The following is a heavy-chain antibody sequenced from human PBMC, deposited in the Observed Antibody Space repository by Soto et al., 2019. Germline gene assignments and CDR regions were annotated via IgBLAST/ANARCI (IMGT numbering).Heavy chain of an antibody. Sequence: SEILSLTCTVSGGSISSSSYYWGWIRQPPGKGLEWIGSIYYSGSTYYNPSLKSRVTISVDTSKNQFSLKLSSVTAADTAVYYCASPLWSRDGYNSAGTTDYWGQGTLVTVSS. J-gene: IGHJ4*02. D-gene: IGHD5-12*01. CDR2: IYYSGST. V-gene: IGHV4-39*01. CDR1: GGSISSSSYY. CDR3: ASPLWSRDGYNSAGTTDY.